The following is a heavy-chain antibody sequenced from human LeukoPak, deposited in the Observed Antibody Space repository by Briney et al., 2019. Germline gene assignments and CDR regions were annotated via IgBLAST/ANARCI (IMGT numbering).Heavy chain of an antibody. J-gene: IGHJ6*03. CDR2: IYSGST. D-gene: IGHD6-19*01. V-gene: IGHV3-66*01. CDR1: GITVSSDY. Sequence: GGSLRLSCAASGITVSSDYMSWVRQAPGKGLEWVSIIYSGSTNYADSVNGRFTISRDNAKNSLYLQMNSLRDEDTAVYYCARDDPYSSNYYMDVWAKGTTVTVSS. CDR3: ARDDPYSSNYYMDV.